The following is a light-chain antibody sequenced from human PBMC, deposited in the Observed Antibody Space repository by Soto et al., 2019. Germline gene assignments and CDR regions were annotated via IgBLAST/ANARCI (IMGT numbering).Light chain of an antibody. Sequence: QSALTQPRSVSGSPGQSVTISCTGTSSDVGGYNYVSWYQQHPGKAPKLMIYVVSKRPSGVPDRFSGSKSGNTASLTISGLQAEDEADYYCCSYAGSPYVFGTGTKV. CDR1: SSDVGGYNY. CDR2: VVS. V-gene: IGLV2-11*01. CDR3: CSYAGSPYV. J-gene: IGLJ1*01.